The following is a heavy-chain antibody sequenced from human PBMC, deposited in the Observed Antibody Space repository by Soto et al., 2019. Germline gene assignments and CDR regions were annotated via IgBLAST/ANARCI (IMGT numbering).Heavy chain of an antibody. Sequence: EVELVESGGGLVQPGGSLRLSCAAAGFTFSSYSMNWVRQAPGKGLEWVSYISSGSITIYYADSVKGRFTISRDNAKSSLYLQMNSLRDEDTAVHYCARGGSSSDNGMDVWGQGTTVTVSS. CDR3: ARGGSSSDNGMDV. J-gene: IGHJ6*02. CDR2: ISSGSITI. CDR1: GFTFSSYS. V-gene: IGHV3-48*02. D-gene: IGHD6-6*01.